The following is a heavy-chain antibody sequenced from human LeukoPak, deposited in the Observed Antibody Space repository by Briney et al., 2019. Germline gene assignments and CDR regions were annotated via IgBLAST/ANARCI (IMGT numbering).Heavy chain of an antibody. Sequence: SETLSLTCTVSGGSISSSSYFWGWIRQPPGKGLECIGNIYYSGGTSYNPSLKSRVTISVDTSKNQFSVKLSYVTAADTAIYYCARYYYGSGKQPYWGKGTLVTVSS. J-gene: IGHJ4*02. D-gene: IGHD3-10*01. CDR2: IYYSGGT. V-gene: IGHV4-39*01. CDR3: ARYYYGSGKQPY. CDR1: GGSISSSSYF.